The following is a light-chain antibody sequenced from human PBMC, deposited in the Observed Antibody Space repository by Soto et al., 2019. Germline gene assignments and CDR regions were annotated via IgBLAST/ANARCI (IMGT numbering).Light chain of an antibody. V-gene: IGKV3D-15*01. CDR1: QSVSSN. CDR2: DIS. Sequence: EIVMTQSPATLSVSPGERATLSCRASQSVSSNLACYQQKPGQAPSLLIYDISARATGIPTRFSGSGSGTEFTLTISSLQSEYFAVCYCQQYNDWPLTFGGGTKVEIK. J-gene: IGKJ4*01. CDR3: QQYNDWPLT.